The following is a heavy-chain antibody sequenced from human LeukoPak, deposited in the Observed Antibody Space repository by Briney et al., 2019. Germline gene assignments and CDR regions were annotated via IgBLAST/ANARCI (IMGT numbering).Heavy chain of an antibody. D-gene: IGHD3-9*01. J-gene: IGHJ4*02. V-gene: IGHV4-34*01. CDR3: ARVKHYFPWLPDY. CDR2: INHSGST. CDR1: GGSISTKY. Sequence: PSETLSLTCTISGGSISTKYWSWIRQPPGKGLEWIGEINHSGSTNYNPSLKSRVTISVDTSKNQFSLKLSSVTAADTAVYYCARVKHYFPWLPDYWGQGTLVTVSS.